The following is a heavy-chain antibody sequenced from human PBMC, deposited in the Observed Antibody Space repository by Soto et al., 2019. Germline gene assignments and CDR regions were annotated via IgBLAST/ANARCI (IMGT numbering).Heavy chain of an antibody. CDR1: GGSISSYY. CDR2: IYYSGST. J-gene: IGHJ5*02. Sequence: PSETLSLTCTVSGGSISSYYWSWIRQPPGKGLEWIGYIYYSGSTNYNPSLKSRVTISVDTSKNQFSLKLSSVTAADTAVYYCATDPGSSGWFDPWGQGTLVTVSS. V-gene: IGHV4-59*01. D-gene: IGHD6-19*01. CDR3: ATDPGSSGWFDP.